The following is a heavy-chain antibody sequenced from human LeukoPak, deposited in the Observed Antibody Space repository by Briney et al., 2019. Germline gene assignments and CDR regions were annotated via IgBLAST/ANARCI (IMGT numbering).Heavy chain of an antibody. V-gene: IGHV1-46*01. J-gene: IGHJ6*02. D-gene: IGHD2-2*01. CDR3: ARDARVVVVPGEISGSYGMDV. Sequence: GASVKVSCKTSGYTFTHYYIHWVRQAPGQGLEWVGIINPSRGRTTSAQMFQGRVTMTSDTSSQTVYMELNSLTSEDTAIYYCARDARVVVVPGEISGSYGMDVWGQGTKVSVSS. CDR1: GYTFTHYY. CDR2: INPSRGRT.